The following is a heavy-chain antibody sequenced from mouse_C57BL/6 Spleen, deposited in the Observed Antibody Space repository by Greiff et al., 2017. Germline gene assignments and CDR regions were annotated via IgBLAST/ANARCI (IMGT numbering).Heavy chain of an antibody. D-gene: IGHD2-3*01. CDR3: ARVRDGYSFSY. CDR2: ISDGGSYT. V-gene: IGHV5-4*01. Sequence: EVHLVESGGGLVKPGGSLKLSCAASGFTFSSYAMSWVRQTPEKRLEWVATISDGGSYTYYPDNVKGRFTISRDNAKNNLYLQMSHLKSEDTAMYYCARVRDGYSFSYWGQGTLVTVSA. J-gene: IGHJ3*01. CDR1: GFTFSSYA.